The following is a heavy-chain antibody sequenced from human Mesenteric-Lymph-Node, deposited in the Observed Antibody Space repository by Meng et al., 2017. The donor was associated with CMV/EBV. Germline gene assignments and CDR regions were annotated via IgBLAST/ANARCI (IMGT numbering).Heavy chain of an antibody. CDR3: ARGGSSANYYYYYGMDV. J-gene: IGHJ6*02. V-gene: IGHV4-4*02. CDR2: IHHSGST. CDR1: GVPISTSNW. Sequence: GSLGLSCAASGVPISTSNWWSWVRQPPGKGLEWIGEIHHSGSTNYNPSLKSRVTISVDKSKNQFSVNLSSVTAADTAVYYCARGGSSANYYYYYGMDVWGQGTTVTVSS. D-gene: IGHD2-2*01.